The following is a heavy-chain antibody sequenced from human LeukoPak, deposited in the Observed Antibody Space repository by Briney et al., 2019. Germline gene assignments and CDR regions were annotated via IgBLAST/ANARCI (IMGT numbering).Heavy chain of an antibody. V-gene: IGHV3-7*01. Sequence: PGGSLRLSCAASGFTFSSYWMSWVRQAPGKGLEGVANIKEDGSEKYYVDSVRGRFTIARDNAKNSQFLQMNSLRVEDTAVYYCAKLPPGSSRYYMDVWGKGTTVTVSS. CDR3: AKLPPGSSRYYMDV. CDR2: IKEDGSEK. J-gene: IGHJ6*03. D-gene: IGHD2-2*01. CDR1: GFTFSSYW.